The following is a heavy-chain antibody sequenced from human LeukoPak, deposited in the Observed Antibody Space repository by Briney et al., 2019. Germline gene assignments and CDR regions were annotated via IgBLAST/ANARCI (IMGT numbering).Heavy chain of an antibody. Sequence: GGSLRLSCVASDFTFSSYFMSWVRQAPGKGLERVANIRQDGNETYYVNYVKGRFTISRDNAKNSLYLQMNRLIDEDTAVYFCTRDSPERLFAFDIWGQGTMVSVSS. CDR2: IRQDGNET. CDR3: TRDSPERLFAFDI. V-gene: IGHV3-7*01. D-gene: IGHD1-1*01. J-gene: IGHJ3*02. CDR1: DFTFSSYF.